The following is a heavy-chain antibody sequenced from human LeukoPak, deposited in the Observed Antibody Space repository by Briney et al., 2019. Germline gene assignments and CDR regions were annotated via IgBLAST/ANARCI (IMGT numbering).Heavy chain of an antibody. D-gene: IGHD3-22*01. V-gene: IGHV4-30-2*01. CDR2: IYHSGST. CDR1: GGSISSGGYS. Sequence: PSQTLSLTCAVSGGSISSGGYSWSWIRQPPGKGLEWIGYIYHSGSTYYNPSLKSRVTISIDTSKKQFSLRLSSMTAADTAVYYCARAWAYYSDSSGSHDAFDIWGQGTMVTVSS. CDR3: ARAWAYYSDSSGSHDAFDI. J-gene: IGHJ3*02.